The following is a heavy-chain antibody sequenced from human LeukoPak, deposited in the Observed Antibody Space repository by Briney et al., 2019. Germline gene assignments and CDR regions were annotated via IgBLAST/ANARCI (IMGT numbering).Heavy chain of an antibody. V-gene: IGHV4-59*01. J-gene: IGHJ6*02. CDR2: IYYSGST. D-gene: IGHD5-24*01. CDR3: ARDRWLQPRRDYYGMDV. Sequence: SETLSLTCTVSGGSISSYYWSWIRQPPGKGLEWIGYIYYSGSTNYNPSLKSRVTISVDTSKNQFSLKLSSVTAADTAVYYCARDRWLQPRRDYYGMDVWGQGTTVTVSS. CDR1: GGSISSYY.